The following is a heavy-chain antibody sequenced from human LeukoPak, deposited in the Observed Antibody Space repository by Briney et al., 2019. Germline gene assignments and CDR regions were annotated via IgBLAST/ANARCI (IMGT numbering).Heavy chain of an antibody. CDR2: IYYSGST. Sequence: SETLSLTCTVSGGSISSYYWSWIRQPPGKGLEWIGYIYYSGSTNYNPSLKSRVTISVDTSKNQFSLKLSSVTAAATAVYYCARGTRVLRYFDWLLSAFDYWGQGTLVTVSS. CDR1: GGSISSYY. J-gene: IGHJ4*02. V-gene: IGHV4-59*08. D-gene: IGHD3-9*01. CDR3: ARGTRVLRYFDWLLSAFDY.